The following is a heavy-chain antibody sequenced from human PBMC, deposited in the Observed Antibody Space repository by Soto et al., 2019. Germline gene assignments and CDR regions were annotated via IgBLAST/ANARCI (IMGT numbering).Heavy chain of an antibody. V-gene: IGHV3-33*01. CDR1: GFTFSSYG. Sequence: GSLRLSCAASGFTFSSYGMHWVRQAPGKGLEWVAVIWYDGSNKYYADSVKGRFTISRDNSKNTLYLQMNSLRAEDTAVYYCASVKYSSSPLDYWGQGTLVTVSS. D-gene: IGHD6-6*01. CDR2: IWYDGSNK. CDR3: ASVKYSSSPLDY. J-gene: IGHJ4*02.